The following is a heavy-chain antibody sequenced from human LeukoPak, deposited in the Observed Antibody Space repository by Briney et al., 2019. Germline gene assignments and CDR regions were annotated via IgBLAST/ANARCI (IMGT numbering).Heavy chain of an antibody. CDR3: ARDHLPSDYDIWSGPDY. CDR1: GFTFSSYA. D-gene: IGHD3-3*01. V-gene: IGHV3-64*01. J-gene: IGHJ4*02. Sequence: PGGSLRLSCAASGFTFSSYAMHWVRQAPGKGLEYVSAISSNGGSTYYANSVKGRFTISRDNSKNTLYLQMGSLRAEDMAVYYCARDHLPSDYDIWSGPDYWGQGTLVTVSS. CDR2: ISSNGGST.